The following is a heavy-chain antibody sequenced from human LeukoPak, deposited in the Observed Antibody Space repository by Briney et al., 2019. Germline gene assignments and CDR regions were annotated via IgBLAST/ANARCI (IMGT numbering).Heavy chain of an antibody. J-gene: IGHJ5*02. CDR2: IIPILDIA. V-gene: IGHV1-69*04. CDR3: ATEIVVVTAGGWFDP. CDR1: GGTFSSYA. D-gene: IGHD2-21*02. Sequence: SVKVSCKASGGTFSSYAITWVRQAPGQGLEWMGRIIPILDIANYAQKFQGRVTITADKSTSTAYMELSSLRSEDTAVYYCATEIVVVTAGGWFDPWGQGTLVTVSS.